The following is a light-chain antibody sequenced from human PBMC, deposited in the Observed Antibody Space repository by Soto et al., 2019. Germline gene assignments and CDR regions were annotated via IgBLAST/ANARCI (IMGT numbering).Light chain of an antibody. V-gene: IGLV2-14*01. CDR1: SSDVGAYNS. CDR2: DVS. CDR3: SSYTSSNSYV. Sequence: QSELTQPAYVSGSPGQSIAISCTGTSSDVGAYNSVSWYQQYPGKAPKLMIHDVSNRPSGVSDRFSGSKPGNTASLTISGLQAEDEADYYCSSYTSSNSYVFGSGTKVTVL. J-gene: IGLJ1*01.